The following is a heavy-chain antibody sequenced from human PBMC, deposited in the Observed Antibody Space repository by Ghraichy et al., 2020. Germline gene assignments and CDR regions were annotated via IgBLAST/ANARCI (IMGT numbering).Heavy chain of an antibody. Sequence: GGSLRLSCAASGFTFSSYAMHWVRQAPGKGLEWVAVISYDGSNKYYADSVKGRFTISRDNSKNTLYLQMNSLRAEDTAVYYCARDPTDSSGYYYWYFDLWGRGTLVTVSS. V-gene: IGHV3-30-3*01. CDR3: ARDPTDSSGYYYWYFDL. CDR1: GFTFSSYA. J-gene: IGHJ2*01. CDR2: ISYDGSNK. D-gene: IGHD3-22*01.